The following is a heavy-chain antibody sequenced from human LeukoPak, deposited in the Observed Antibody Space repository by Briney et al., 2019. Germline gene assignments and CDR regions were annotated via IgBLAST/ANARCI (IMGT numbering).Heavy chain of an antibody. J-gene: IGHJ5*02. CDR3: ARDLRTYSSGPIYP. CDR1: GGSISGADYY. Sequence: QPSETLSLTCTVSGGSISGADYYWSWIRQPPGKGLEWIGYVYHSGLTYYNPSLKSRLAISVDTSKNQFSLKLSSVTAADTAVYYCARDLRTYSSGPIYPWGQGTLVTVSS. V-gene: IGHV4-30-4*02. D-gene: IGHD6-19*01. CDR2: VYHSGLT.